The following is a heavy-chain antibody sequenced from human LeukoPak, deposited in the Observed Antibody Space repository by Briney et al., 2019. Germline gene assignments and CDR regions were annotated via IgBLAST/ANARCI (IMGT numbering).Heavy chain of an antibody. Sequence: GGSLRLSCAASGFTFSSYSMNWVRQAPGKGLEWVSSISSSSSYIYYADSVKGRFTISRDNVKNSLYLQMNSLRAEDTAVYYCARNYDSSGYYVGYWGQGTLVTVSS. V-gene: IGHV3-21*01. CDR1: GFTFSSYS. CDR3: ARNYDSSGYYVGY. D-gene: IGHD3-22*01. J-gene: IGHJ4*02. CDR2: ISSSSSYI.